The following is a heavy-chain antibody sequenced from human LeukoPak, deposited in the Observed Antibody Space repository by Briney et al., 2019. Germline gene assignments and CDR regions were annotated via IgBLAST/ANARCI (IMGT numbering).Heavy chain of an antibody. Sequence: SVKVSCKASGCTFSSYAISWVRQAPGQGLEWMGRIIPILGIANYAQKFQGRVTITADKSTSTAYMELSSLRSEDTAVYYCARAEVRGYYFDYWGQGTLVTVSS. V-gene: IGHV1-69*04. CDR3: ARAEVRGYYFDY. CDR2: IIPILGIA. CDR1: GCTFSSYA. D-gene: IGHD3-10*01. J-gene: IGHJ4*02.